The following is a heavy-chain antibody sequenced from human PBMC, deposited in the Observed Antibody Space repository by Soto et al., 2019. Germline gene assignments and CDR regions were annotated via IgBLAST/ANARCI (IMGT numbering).Heavy chain of an antibody. J-gene: IGHJ6*03. CDR1: GYTFTNYA. Sequence: QVQLVQSGAEVKKPGASVKVSCKASGYTFTNYAMHWVRQAPGQRLEWMGWINTGNGNTKYSQNFQGRVTITRDTSASTAYMELSSLRSEDTAVYYCARDGAAAGTSYYYYYMDVWGKGTTVTVSS. D-gene: IGHD6-13*01. V-gene: IGHV1-3*04. CDR3: ARDGAAAGTSYYYYYMDV. CDR2: INTGNGNT.